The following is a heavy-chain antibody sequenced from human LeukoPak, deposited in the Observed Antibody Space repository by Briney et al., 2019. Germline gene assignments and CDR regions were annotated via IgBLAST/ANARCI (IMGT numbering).Heavy chain of an antibody. CDR1: GGSISSYY. J-gene: IGHJ3*02. D-gene: IGHD3-10*01. V-gene: IGHV4-59*01. Sequence: SETLSLTCTVSGGSISSYYWSWIRQPPGKGLGWIGYIYCSGSTNYNPSLKSRVSISVDTSKNQFSLKLRSVTAADTAVYYCAREEAYGSGSYGAFDIWGQGTMVTVSS. CDR3: AREEAYGSGSYGAFDI. CDR2: IYCSGST.